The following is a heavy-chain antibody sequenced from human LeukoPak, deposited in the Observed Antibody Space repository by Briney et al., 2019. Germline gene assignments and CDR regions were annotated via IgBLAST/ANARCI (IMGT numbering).Heavy chain of an antibody. D-gene: IGHD3-3*01. Sequence: GGSLRLSCAASVFTFSSYSMNWVRQAPWKGLEWVSYISRSSRTIYYADSVKGRFTISRDNAKNSLYLQMNSLRDEDTAVYYCAVFLEWQGATYYGMDVWGQGTTVTVSS. CDR1: VFTFSSYS. J-gene: IGHJ6*02. CDR3: AVFLEWQGATYYGMDV. CDR2: ISRSSRTI. V-gene: IGHV3-48*02.